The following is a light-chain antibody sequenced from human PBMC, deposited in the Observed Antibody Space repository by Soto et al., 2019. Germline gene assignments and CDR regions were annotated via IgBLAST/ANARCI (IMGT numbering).Light chain of an antibody. CDR1: QSVSSSY. Sequence: EIVLTQSPGTLSLSPGERATLSCRASQSVSSSYLAWYQQKPGQAPRLLIYGASSRATGIPDRFSGSGSGTAVPLTISRMEPADFAVYYCQQYGRSTPLFTFGPGTKVDIK. CDR3: QQYGRSTPLFT. J-gene: IGKJ3*01. CDR2: GAS. V-gene: IGKV3-20*01.